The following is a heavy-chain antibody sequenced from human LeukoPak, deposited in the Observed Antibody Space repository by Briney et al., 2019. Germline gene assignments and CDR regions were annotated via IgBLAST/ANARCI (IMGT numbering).Heavy chain of an antibody. J-gene: IGHJ5*02. CDR1: GYTFTAYY. V-gene: IGHV1-2*02. Sequence: GASVKVSCKASGYTFTAYYIHWVRQAPGQGLEWMGWINPNSGGTNYAQDFHGRVTMTRDTSISTAYMELSRLRSDDTAVYYCARAGDSGSLAWGQGTLVTVSS. D-gene: IGHD1-26*01. CDR3: ARAGDSGSLA. CDR2: INPNSGGT.